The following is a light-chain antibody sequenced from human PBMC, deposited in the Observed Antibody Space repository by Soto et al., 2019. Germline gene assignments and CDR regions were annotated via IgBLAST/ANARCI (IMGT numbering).Light chain of an antibody. Sequence: DIQLTQSPSFLSASVGDRVTITCRASQGISTYLAWYQQRPGKVPKPLIYAASTLQSGVPLRFSGSGSGTEFTLTIRSQQSEDFATYYCQQLNSYPYTFGQGTKLEIE. CDR1: QGISTY. J-gene: IGKJ2*01. CDR3: QQLNSYPYT. CDR2: AAS. V-gene: IGKV1-9*01.